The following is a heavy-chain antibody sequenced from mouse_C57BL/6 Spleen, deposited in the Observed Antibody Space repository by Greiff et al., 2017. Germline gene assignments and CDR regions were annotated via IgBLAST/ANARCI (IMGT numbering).Heavy chain of an antibody. V-gene: IGHV1-50*01. D-gene: IGHD4-1*02. CDR2: IDPSDSYT. J-gene: IGHJ2*01. CDR3: ARSTGANFDY. Sequence: QVQLQQPGAELVKPGASVKLSCKASGYTFTSYWMQWVKPRPGQGLEWIGEIDPSDSYTNSNQKFKGKATLTVDTSSITAYMQLSSLTSEDSAVYYCARSTGANFDYWGQGTTLTVSS. CDR1: GYTFTSYW.